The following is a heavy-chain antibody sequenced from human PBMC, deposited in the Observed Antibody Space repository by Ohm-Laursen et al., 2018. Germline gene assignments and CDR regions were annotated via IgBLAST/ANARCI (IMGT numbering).Heavy chain of an antibody. D-gene: IGHD3-22*01. Sequence: GSLRLSCAASGFTFIDYDMSWIRQPPGKGLEWLSYITSGGGIIYSADSVKGRFTISRDNDEDTLYLQMNSLRAEDTAIYYCARHDSIDSPSHYYYYTMDVWGQGTTVTVSS. CDR1: GFTFIDYD. CDR2: ITSGGGII. J-gene: IGHJ6*02. V-gene: IGHV3-11*01. CDR3: ARHDSIDSPSHYYYYTMDV.